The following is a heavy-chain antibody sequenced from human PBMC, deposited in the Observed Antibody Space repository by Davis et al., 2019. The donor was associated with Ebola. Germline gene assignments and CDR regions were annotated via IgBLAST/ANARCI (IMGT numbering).Heavy chain of an antibody. Sequence: AASVKVSCKASGYTFTSYGISWVRQAPGQGLERMGWISAYNGNTNYAQKLQGRVTMTTDTSTSTAYMELRSLRSDDTAVYYCARDTGMVAAYHVDYWGQGTLVTVSS. CDR2: ISAYNGNT. J-gene: IGHJ4*02. CDR1: GYTFTSYG. CDR3: ARDTGMVAAYHVDY. V-gene: IGHV1-18*01. D-gene: IGHD2-15*01.